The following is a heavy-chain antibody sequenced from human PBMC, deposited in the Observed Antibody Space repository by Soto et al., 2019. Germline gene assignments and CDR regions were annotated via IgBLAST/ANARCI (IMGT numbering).Heavy chain of an antibody. J-gene: IGHJ6*02. CDR2: ISYDGSNK. CDR1: GFTFSSYA. CDR3: ARDRGLWFGENGGMDV. V-gene: IGHV3-30-3*01. Sequence: VQLLESGGGLVQPGRSLRLSCAASGFTFSSYAMHWVRQAPGKGLEWVAVISYDGSNKYYADSVKGRFTISRDNSKNTLYLQMNSLGAEDTAVYYCARDRGLWFGENGGMDVWGQGTTVTVSS. D-gene: IGHD3-10*01.